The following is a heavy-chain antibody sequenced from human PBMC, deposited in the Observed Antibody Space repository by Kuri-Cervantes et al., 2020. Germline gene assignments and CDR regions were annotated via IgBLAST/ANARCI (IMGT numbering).Heavy chain of an antibody. D-gene: IGHD6-19*01. CDR2: TSYDGSNK. V-gene: IGHV3-30*18. J-gene: IGHJ6*02. CDR1: GFTFSSYG. CDR3: AKDAVAGPYYYYYYGMDV. Sequence: GESLKISCAASGFTFSSYGMHWVRQAPGKGLEWVAVTSYDGSNKYYADSVKGRFTISRDNSKNTLYLQMNGLRAEDTAVYYCAKDAVAGPYYYYYYGMDVWGQGTTVTVSS.